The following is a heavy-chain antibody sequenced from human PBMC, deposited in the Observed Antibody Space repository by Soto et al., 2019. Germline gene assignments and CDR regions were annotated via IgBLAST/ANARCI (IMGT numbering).Heavy chain of an antibody. CDR2: ISYDGSNK. D-gene: IGHD6-13*01. V-gene: IGHV3-30*18. Sequence: QVQLVESGGGVVQPGRSLRLSCAASGFTFSSYGMHWVRQAPGKGLEWVAVISYDGSNKYYADSVKGRFTISRDNSKNTLYLQMNSLRAEDTAVYYCAKEWVAAYYYGMDVWGQGTTVTVSS. CDR3: AKEWVAAYYYGMDV. CDR1: GFTFSSYG. J-gene: IGHJ6*02.